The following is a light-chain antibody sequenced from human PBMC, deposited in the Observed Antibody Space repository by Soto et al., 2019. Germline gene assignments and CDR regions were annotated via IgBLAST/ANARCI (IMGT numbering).Light chain of an antibody. V-gene: IGLV2-8*01. CDR1: SSDFGGYNY. Sequence: QSVLTQPPSASGSPGQSVTISCTGTSSDFGGYNYVSWYQQHPGKAPKLMIYEVSNRPSGVPDRFSGSKSGNTASLTVSGLQAEDEADYYYSSFAGSNNLHVVFGGGTKLTVL. CDR2: EVS. CDR3: SSFAGSNNLHVV. J-gene: IGLJ2*01.